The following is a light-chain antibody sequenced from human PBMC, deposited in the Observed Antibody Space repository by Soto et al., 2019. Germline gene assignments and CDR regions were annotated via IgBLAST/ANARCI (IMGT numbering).Light chain of an antibody. Sequence: QSALTQPRSVSGSPGQSVTISCPGTSSVVGGYNYVSWYQQHPGKAPKLMIYDVSKRPSGVPDRFSGSKSGNTASLTISGLQAEDEADYYCCSYAGSSLYVFGTGTKVTVL. CDR3: CSYAGSSLYV. CDR1: SSVVGGYNY. J-gene: IGLJ1*01. CDR2: DVS. V-gene: IGLV2-11*01.